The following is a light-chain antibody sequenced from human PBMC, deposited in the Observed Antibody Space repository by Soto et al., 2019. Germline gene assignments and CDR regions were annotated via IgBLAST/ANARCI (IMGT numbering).Light chain of an antibody. V-gene: IGKV1-33*01. CDR1: QDITNY. CDR3: QQYDNLPLT. J-gene: IGKJ3*01. Sequence: DIQMTQSPSSLSASVGDRVTITCQSSQDITNYLHWYQQKPGIAPKVLISDASNLETGVPPRFSGSGSGTEFTLTISGLQPEDFATYYCQQYDNLPLTFGPRTQVEIK. CDR2: DAS.